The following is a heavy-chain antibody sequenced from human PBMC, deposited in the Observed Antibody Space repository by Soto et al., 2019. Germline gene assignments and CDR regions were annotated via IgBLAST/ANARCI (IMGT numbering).Heavy chain of an antibody. V-gene: IGHV3-73*01. CDR1: GFTFSGSA. J-gene: IGHJ4*02. CDR2: IRSKANSYAT. CDR3: TRFPGDYCSGGSCYLWGKNFDY. D-gene: IGHD2-15*01. Sequence: GGSLRLSCAASGFTFSGSAMHWVRQASGKGLEWVGRIRSKANSYATAYAASVKGRFTISRDDSKNTAYLQMNSLKTEDTAVYYCTRFPGDYCSGGSCYLWGKNFDYWGQGTLVTVSS.